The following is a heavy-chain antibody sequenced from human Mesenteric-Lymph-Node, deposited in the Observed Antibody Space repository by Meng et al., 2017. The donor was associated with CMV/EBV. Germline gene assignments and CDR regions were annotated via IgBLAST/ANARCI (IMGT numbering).Heavy chain of an antibody. CDR2: INPNSGST. CDR1: GYTFIDYY. V-gene: IGHV1-2*02. CDR3: ARDLNWNDVGWFDP. D-gene: IGHD1-1*01. J-gene: IGHJ5*02. Sequence: ASVKVSCKASGYTFIDYYIHWVRQAPGQGLEWMGWINPNSGSTDYAQKFQGRLTLTRDTSINTAYIELSRLRSDDTAFYYCARDLNWNDVGWFDPWGQGSLVTVSS.